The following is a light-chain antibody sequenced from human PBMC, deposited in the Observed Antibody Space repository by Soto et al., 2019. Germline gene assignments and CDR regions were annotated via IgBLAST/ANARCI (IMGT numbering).Light chain of an antibody. CDR3: SSYTHTGTSVV. Sequence: QSVLTQPASVSGSPGQSITISCTGTNSDIGGYNYVSWYQQRPGEAPKLMIYAVNDRPSGVSDRFSGSKSDNTASLTISGLRAEDEADYFCSSYTHTGTSVVFGAGTKLTVL. CDR1: NSDIGGYNY. CDR2: AVN. J-gene: IGLJ2*01. V-gene: IGLV2-14*01.